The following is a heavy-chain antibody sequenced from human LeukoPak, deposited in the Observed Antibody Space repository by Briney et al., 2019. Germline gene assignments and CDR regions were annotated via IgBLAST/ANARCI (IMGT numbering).Heavy chain of an antibody. Sequence: GASVKVSCKASGGTFSSYAISWVRQAPGQGLEWMGGIIPIFGTANYAQKLQGRVTMTTDTSTSTAYMELRSLRSDDTAVYYCARAYDSTIDYWGQGTLVTVSS. D-gene: IGHD3-22*01. CDR3: ARAYDSTIDY. J-gene: IGHJ4*02. CDR1: GGTFSSYA. CDR2: IIPIFGTA. V-gene: IGHV1-69*05.